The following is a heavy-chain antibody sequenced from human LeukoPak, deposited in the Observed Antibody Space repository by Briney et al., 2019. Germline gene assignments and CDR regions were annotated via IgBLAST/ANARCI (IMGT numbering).Heavy chain of an antibody. D-gene: IGHD2-2*01. Sequence: GGSLRLSCAASGFTFDDYAMHWVRQAPGKGLEWVSGISWNSGSIGYADSVKGRFTISRDNAKNSLYLQMNSLRAEDTAVYYCAKDRVGARGPAVPPPFDYWGQGTLVTVSS. J-gene: IGHJ4*02. CDR1: GFTFDDYA. CDR3: AKDRVGARGPAVPPPFDY. V-gene: IGHV3-9*01. CDR2: ISWNSGSI.